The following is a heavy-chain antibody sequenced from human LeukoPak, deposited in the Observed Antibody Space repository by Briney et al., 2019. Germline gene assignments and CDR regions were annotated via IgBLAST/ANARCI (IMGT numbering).Heavy chain of an antibody. Sequence: GGSLRLSCAASGFTFSSYDMHWVRQATGKGLEWVSAIGTAGDTYYPGSVKGRFTISRENAKNSLYLQMNSLRAGDTAVYYCARGHIYYDSRGYYYYFDYWGQGTLVTVSS. CDR1: GFTFSSYD. V-gene: IGHV3-13*01. CDR2: IGTAGDT. CDR3: ARGHIYYDSRGYYYYFDY. J-gene: IGHJ4*02. D-gene: IGHD3-22*01.